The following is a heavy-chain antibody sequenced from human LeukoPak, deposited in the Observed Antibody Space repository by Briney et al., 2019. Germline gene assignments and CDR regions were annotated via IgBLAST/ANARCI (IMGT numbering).Heavy chain of an antibody. CDR2: IRSKAYGGTT. Sequence: PGGSLRLSCTASGFTFGDYAMSWFRQAPGKGLEWVGFIRSKAYGGTTEYAASAKGRFTISRDDSKSIAYLQMNSLKTEDTAVYYCTRPFYDSSGYYGYWGQGTLVTVSS. CDR1: GFTFGDYA. J-gene: IGHJ4*02. CDR3: TRPFYDSSGYYGY. D-gene: IGHD3-22*01. V-gene: IGHV3-49*03.